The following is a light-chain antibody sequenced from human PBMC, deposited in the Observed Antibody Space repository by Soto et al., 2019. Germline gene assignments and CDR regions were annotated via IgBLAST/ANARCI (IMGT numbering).Light chain of an antibody. V-gene: IGLV2-14*01. CDR1: SSDVGGYNY. CDR2: DVS. CDR3: SSYTSSSNYV. Sequence: SALTQPASVSGSPGQSITISCPGTSSDVGGYNYVSWYQQHPGKAPKLMIYDVSNRPSGVSNRFSGSKSGNTASLTISGLQAEDEADYYCSSYTSSSNYVFGTGTKVTVL. J-gene: IGLJ1*01.